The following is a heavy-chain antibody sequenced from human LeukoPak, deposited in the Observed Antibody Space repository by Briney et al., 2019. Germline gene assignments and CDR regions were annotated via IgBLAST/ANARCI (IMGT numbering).Heavy chain of an antibody. V-gene: IGHV6-1*01. Sequence: SQTLSLTCAISGDIVLRNSGLGTWTRRSQSRALEWLGRTYYRSKWYNDYAESVKSRINIKPDTSRNQFSLQLNSVTPEDTAVYYCVRDQAGLDYWGQGTLVTVSS. D-gene: IGHD6-13*01. J-gene: IGHJ4*02. CDR3: VRDQAGLDY. CDR2: TYYRSKWYN. CDR1: GDIVLRNSGL.